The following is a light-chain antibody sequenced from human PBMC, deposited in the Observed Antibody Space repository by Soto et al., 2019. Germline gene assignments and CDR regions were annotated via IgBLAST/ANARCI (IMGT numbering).Light chain of an antibody. V-gene: IGLV2-11*01. CDR2: DVS. J-gene: IGLJ3*02. Sequence: QSVLTQPRSVSGSPGQSVTISCTGTSGDVGGYNYVSWYQQHPGKAPKLMIYDVSKRPSGVPDRFSGSKSGNTASLTISGLQAEDEADYYCCSYAGSSWVFGGGTKLTVL. CDR1: SGDVGGYNY. CDR3: CSYAGSSWV.